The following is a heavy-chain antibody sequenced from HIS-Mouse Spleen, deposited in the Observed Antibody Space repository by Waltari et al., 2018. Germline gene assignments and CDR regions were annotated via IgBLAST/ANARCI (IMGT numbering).Heavy chain of an antibody. CDR1: VGSISSSSSY. V-gene: IGHV4-39*07. J-gene: IGHJ4*02. CDR3: ARDRELYFDY. CDR2: IYYSGST. D-gene: IGHD1-26*01. Sequence: QLQLQESGPGLVKPSETLSLTCTVSVGSISSSSSYWGWIRQPPGKGLEWIGSIYYSGSTYYNPSLKSRVTISVDTSKNQFSLKLSSVTAADTAVYYCARDRELYFDYWGQGTLVTVSS.